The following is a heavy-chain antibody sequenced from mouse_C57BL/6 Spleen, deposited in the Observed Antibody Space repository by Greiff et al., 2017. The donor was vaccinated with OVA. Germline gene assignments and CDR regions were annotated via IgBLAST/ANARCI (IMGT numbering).Heavy chain of an antibody. J-gene: IGHJ2*01. Sequence: QVQLQQSGAELARPGASVKMSCKASGYTFTSYTMHWVKQRPGQGLEWIGYINPSSGSTKYNQKFKDKATLTADKSSSTAYMQLSSLTSEDSAVYYCARSGLTEYFDYWGQGTTLTVSS. CDR2: INPSSGST. D-gene: IGHD4-1*01. V-gene: IGHV1-4*01. CDR1: GYTFTSYT. CDR3: ARSGLTEYFDY.